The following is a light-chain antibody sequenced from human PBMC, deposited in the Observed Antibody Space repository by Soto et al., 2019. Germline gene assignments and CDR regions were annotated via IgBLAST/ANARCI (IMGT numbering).Light chain of an antibody. Sequence: EIVMTQSPATLSLSPGERATLSCRASQSVSSSYLSWYQQKPGQAPRLLIYGASTRATGIPARFSGSGPGTDFTLTISSLQPEDFAVYYCQQDYNLPRGTFGQGTKLEIK. V-gene: IGKV3D-7*01. CDR2: GAS. CDR3: QQDYNLPRGT. J-gene: IGKJ2*02. CDR1: QSVSSSY.